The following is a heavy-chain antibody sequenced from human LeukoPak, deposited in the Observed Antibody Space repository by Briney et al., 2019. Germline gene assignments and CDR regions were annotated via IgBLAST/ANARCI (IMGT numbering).Heavy chain of an antibody. D-gene: IGHD2-2*01. V-gene: IGHV3-33*01. CDR1: GFTFSSYG. Sequence: EGSLRLSCAASGFTFSSYGMHWVRQAPGKGLEWVAVIWYDGSNKYYADSVKGRFTISRDNSKNTLYLQMDSLRAEDTAVYYCARETGYCSSTSCLADYYYYGMDVWGQGTTVTVSS. J-gene: IGHJ6*02. CDR3: ARETGYCSSTSCLADYYYYGMDV. CDR2: IWYDGSNK.